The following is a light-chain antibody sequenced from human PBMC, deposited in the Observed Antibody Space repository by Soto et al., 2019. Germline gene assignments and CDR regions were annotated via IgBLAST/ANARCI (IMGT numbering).Light chain of an antibody. V-gene: IGKV3-20*01. J-gene: IGKJ1*01. CDR2: GAS. CDR3: QQYDNSPRT. Sequence: EIVLTQSPGTLSLSPGVRATLSCRASQSINSNYLAWYQQKPGQGPRHLMYGASSRATGIPDRFSGSGSGTEFTLTISGVQREDFAVYYCQQYDNSPRTVAQDTKVEIK. CDR1: QSINSNY.